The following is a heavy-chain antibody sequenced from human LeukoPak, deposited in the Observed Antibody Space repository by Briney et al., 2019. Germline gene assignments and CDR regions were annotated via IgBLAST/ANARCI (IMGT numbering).Heavy chain of an antibody. CDR3: ARGLRGNYGSGSRYYYGMDV. CDR1: GDSVSSNSAA. Sequence: SQTLSLTCAISGDSVSSNSAAWNWIRQSPSRGLEWLGRTYYRSKWYNDYAVSVKSRITINPDTSKNQFSLQLNSVTPADTAVYYCARGLRGNYGSGSRYYYGMDVWGKGTTVTVSS. V-gene: IGHV6-1*01. J-gene: IGHJ6*04. D-gene: IGHD3-10*01. CDR2: TYYRSKWYN.